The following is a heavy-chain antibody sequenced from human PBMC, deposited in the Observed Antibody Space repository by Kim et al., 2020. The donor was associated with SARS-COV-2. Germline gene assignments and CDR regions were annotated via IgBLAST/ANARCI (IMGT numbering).Heavy chain of an antibody. CDR1: GYSFTSYW. Sequence: GESLKISCKGSGYSFTSYWIGWVRQMPGKGLEWMGIIYPGDSDTRYSPSFQGQVTISADKSISTAYLQWSSLKASDTAMYYCARHKRLCYYDSSGYCSTGTYGMDVWGQGTTVTVSS. CDR2: IYPGDSDT. J-gene: IGHJ6*02. V-gene: IGHV5-51*01. CDR3: ARHKRLCYYDSSGYCSTGTYGMDV. D-gene: IGHD3-22*01.